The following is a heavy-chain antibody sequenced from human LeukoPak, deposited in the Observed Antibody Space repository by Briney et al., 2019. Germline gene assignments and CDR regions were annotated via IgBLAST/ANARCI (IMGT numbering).Heavy chain of an antibody. CDR2: INPNSGGT. CDR1: GYTFTGYY. V-gene: IGHV1-2*02. Sequence: ASVKVSCKATGYTFTGYYMHCVRQAPGQGRGWMGWINPNSGGTNYAQKFQGRVTMTRDTSISTAYMELSRLRSDDTAVYYCARQPYFDAFDIWGQGTMVTVSS. J-gene: IGHJ3*02. CDR3: ARQPYFDAFDI. D-gene: IGHD2-21*01.